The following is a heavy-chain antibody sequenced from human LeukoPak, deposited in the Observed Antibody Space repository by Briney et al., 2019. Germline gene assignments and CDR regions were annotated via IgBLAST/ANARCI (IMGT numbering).Heavy chain of an antibody. CDR1: GGSISDSSYY. CDR3: ARTLGSSGTYYFDY. J-gene: IGHJ4*02. Sequence: SETLSLTCTVSGGSISDSSYYWGWIRQPPGKGLEWIGYIYYSGSTYYNPSLKSRVTISVDTSKNQFSLKLSSVTAADTAVYYCARTLGSSGTYYFDYWGQGTLVTVSS. D-gene: IGHD3-22*01. CDR2: IYYSGST. V-gene: IGHV4-30-4*08.